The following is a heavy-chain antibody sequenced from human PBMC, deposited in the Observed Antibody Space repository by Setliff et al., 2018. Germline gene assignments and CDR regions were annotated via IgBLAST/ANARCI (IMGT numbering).Heavy chain of an antibody. CDR1: GGSISSYY. CDR2: IYIGGSA. V-gene: IGHV4-4*07. CDR3: AREQWLDPPGYYYMDV. Sequence: LSLTCTVSGGSISSYYWSWIRQPAGKGLEWIGHIYIGGSANYNPSLKSRVTMSIDTSKNQFSLKLNSVTAADMAVYYCAREQWLDPPGYYYMDVWTKGTTVTVSS. D-gene: IGHD6-19*01. J-gene: IGHJ6*03.